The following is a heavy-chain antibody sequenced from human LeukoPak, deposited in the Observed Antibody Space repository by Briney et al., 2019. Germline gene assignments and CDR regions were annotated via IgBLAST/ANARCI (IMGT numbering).Heavy chain of an antibody. CDR2: IYPGDSDT. D-gene: IGHD2-2*01. Sequence: GESLKISCTGSGYSFTRYWIGWVRQMPGKGLEWMGIIYPGDSDTRYSPSFQGQVTISADKSISTAYLQWSTLKASDTAMYYCARHLLGYCSSTIPCYMDVWGKGTTVTVSS. CDR3: ARHLLGYCSSTIPCYMDV. J-gene: IGHJ6*04. V-gene: IGHV5-51*01. CDR1: GYSFTRYW.